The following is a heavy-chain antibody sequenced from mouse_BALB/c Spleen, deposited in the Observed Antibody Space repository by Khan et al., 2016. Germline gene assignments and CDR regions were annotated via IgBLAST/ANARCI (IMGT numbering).Heavy chain of an antibody. D-gene: IGHD2-14*01. J-gene: IGHJ2*01. V-gene: IGHV3-2*02. CDR1: GYSITSDYA. Sequence: EVQLQESGPGLVKPSQSLSLTCTVTGYSITSDYAWNWIRQFPGNKLEWMGYISYSGSTSYNPSLKSRISITRDTSKNQFFLQLNSVTTEDTATYYCARNYRYFDYGGQGTTLTVSS. CDR3: ARNYRYFDY. CDR2: ISYSGST.